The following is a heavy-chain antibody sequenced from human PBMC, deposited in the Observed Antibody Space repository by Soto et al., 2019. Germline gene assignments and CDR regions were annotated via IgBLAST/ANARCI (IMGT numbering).Heavy chain of an antibody. Sequence: ASVKVSCKASGYTFTSYDINWVRQATGQGLEWMGWMNPNSGNTGYAQKFQGRVTMTRNTSISTAYMELSSLRSEDTAVYYCARASLVTTHLASWYYYMDVWGKGTTVTVSS. J-gene: IGHJ6*03. CDR1: GYTFTSYD. CDR2: MNPNSGNT. V-gene: IGHV1-8*01. CDR3: ARASLVTTHLASWYYYMDV. D-gene: IGHD4-17*01.